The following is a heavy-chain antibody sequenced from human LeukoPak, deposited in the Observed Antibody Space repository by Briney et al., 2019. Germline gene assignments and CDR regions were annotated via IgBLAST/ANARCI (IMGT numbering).Heavy chain of an antibody. CDR1: GGTFSSYA. CDR3: EVWVGDLSEGDN. V-gene: IGHV1-69*13. CDR2: IIPIFGTA. Sequence: ASVKVSCMTSGGTFSSYAIYWVRQAPGQGPEWMGGIIPIFGTAHYAQKFQGRVTIIADESTGTAYMELRGLKSEDTAVYYCEVWVGDLSEGDNWGQGTPVIVSS. D-gene: IGHD3-10*01. J-gene: IGHJ4*02.